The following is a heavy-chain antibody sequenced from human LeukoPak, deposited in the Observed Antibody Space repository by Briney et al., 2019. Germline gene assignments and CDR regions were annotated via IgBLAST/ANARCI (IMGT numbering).Heavy chain of an antibody. CDR3: ARLGYYDFWSGYS. Sequence: PSETLSLTCAVSGDSSSSSIYYWGWIRQPPGKGLEWIGSIDYSGSTYYNPSLKSRVTISVDTSKNQFSLKLSSVTAADTAVYYCARLGYYDFWSGYSWGQGTLVTVSS. V-gene: IGHV4-39*07. D-gene: IGHD3-3*01. CDR2: IDYSGST. J-gene: IGHJ4*02. CDR1: GDSSSSSIYY.